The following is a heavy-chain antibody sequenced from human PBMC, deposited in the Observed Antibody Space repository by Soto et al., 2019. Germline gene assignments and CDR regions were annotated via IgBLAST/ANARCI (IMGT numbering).Heavy chain of an antibody. CDR2: INPSGGRT. J-gene: IGHJ6*02. CDR3: ARENGDYDILTDYYPYYYYGMDV. D-gene: IGHD3-9*01. Sequence: ASVKVSCKASGYTFTSYYMHWVRQAPGQGLEWLGIINPSGGRTSYAQTLQGRITVTRDTSTSTVYMQLSSLRSEDTAVYYCARENGDYDILTDYYPYYYYGMDVWGQGTTVTVFS. CDR1: GYTFTSYY. V-gene: IGHV1-46*01.